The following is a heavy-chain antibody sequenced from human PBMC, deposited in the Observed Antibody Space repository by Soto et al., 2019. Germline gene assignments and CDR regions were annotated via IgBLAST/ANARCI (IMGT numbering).Heavy chain of an antibody. CDR1: GYTFTGYY. J-gene: IGHJ5*02. CDR3: ARGTPAWAAGGHNWFDP. Sequence: QVQVVQSGAEVKKPGASVKVSCKSSGYTFTGYYMHWVRQAPGQGLEWMGWINPNSGGINYAQKFQGRVTMTRDTSISTAYMELNRLTSDDTAVYYWARGTPAWAAGGHNWFDPWGQGTLVTVSS. V-gene: IGHV1-2*02. D-gene: IGHD2-15*01. CDR2: INPNSGGI.